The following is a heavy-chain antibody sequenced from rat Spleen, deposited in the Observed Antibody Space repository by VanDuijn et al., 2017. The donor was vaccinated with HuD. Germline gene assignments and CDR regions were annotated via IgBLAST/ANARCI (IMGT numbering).Heavy chain of an antibody. D-gene: IGHD1-2*01. V-gene: IGHV5-31*01. CDR3: TREDYYSSPGYFDY. Sequence: EVQLVESGGGLVQPGRSLKLSCVASGFTFNNYWMTWIRQAPGKGLEWVASITNTGGSTYYPDSVKGRFTISRDNAKSTLYLQMNSLRSADTATYYCTREDYYSSPGYFDYWGQGVMVTVSS. J-gene: IGHJ2*01. CDR1: GFTFNNYW. CDR2: ITNTGGST.